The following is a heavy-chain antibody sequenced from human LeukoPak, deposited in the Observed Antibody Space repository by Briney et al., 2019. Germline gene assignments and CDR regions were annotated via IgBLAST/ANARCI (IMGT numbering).Heavy chain of an antibody. Sequence: GGSLRLSCAASGFTFSSYEMNWVRQAPGKGLEWVANIKHDGSEKYYVDSMEGRFTISRDNVKNSLYLQINSLRAEDTAVYYCAGGARGYNWYFDLWGRGTLVTVSS. CDR1: GFTFSSYE. J-gene: IGHJ2*01. CDR3: AGGARGYNWYFDL. CDR2: IKHDGSEK. D-gene: IGHD3-16*01. V-gene: IGHV3-7*01.